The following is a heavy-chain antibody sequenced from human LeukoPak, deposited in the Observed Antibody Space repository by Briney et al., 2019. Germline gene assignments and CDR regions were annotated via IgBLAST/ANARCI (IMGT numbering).Heavy chain of an antibody. Sequence: SETLSLTCTVSGGSISSYYWSWIRQPPGKGLEWIGYIYYSGSTNYNPSLKSRVTISVDTPKNQFSLKLSSVTAADTAVYYCAREKWIFDYWGQGTLVTVSS. D-gene: IGHD5-12*01. CDR2: IYYSGST. V-gene: IGHV4-59*01. CDR3: AREKWIFDY. CDR1: GGSISSYY. J-gene: IGHJ4*02.